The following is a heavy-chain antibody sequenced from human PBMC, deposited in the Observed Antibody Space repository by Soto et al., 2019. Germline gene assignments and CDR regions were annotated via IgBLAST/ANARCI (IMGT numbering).Heavy chain of an antibody. J-gene: IGHJ4*02. CDR1: GFTFSSYA. D-gene: IGHD3-10*01. CDR3: ARDGGSYGSGSYRGFWPY. V-gene: IGHV3-30-3*01. CDR2: ISYDGSNK. Sequence: ESGGGVVQPGRSLRLSCAASGFTFSSYAMHWVRQAPGKGLEWVAVISYDGSNKYYADSVKGRFTISRDNSKNTLYLQMNSLRAEDTAVYYCARDGGSYGSGSYRGFWPYWGQGTLVTVSS.